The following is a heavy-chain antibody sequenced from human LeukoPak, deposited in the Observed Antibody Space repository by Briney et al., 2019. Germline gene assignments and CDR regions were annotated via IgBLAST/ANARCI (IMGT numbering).Heavy chain of an antibody. Sequence: SETLSLTCTVSGGPLSSSSYYWGWIRQPAGKGLEWIGRIYTSGSTNYNPSPKSRVTISVDTSKNQFSLKLSSVTAADTAVYYCARQNSGWYYFDYWGQGTLVTVSS. CDR3: ARQNSGWYYFDY. CDR1: GGPLSSSSYY. CDR2: IYTSGST. V-gene: IGHV4-61*02. J-gene: IGHJ4*02. D-gene: IGHD6-19*01.